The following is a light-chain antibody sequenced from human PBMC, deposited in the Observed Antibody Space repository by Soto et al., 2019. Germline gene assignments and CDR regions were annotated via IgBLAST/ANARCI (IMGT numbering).Light chain of an antibody. CDR1: QYITTY. Sequence: DIQMTQSPSSLSASVGDRVTITCRASQYITTYLNWYQHKPGTAPKLLIYGASSLQSGVPSRFSGNGSGTDFTLTISSLQPEDVATYYCQQSFSVPLTFGGGNKVEIK. CDR3: QQSFSVPLT. J-gene: IGKJ4*01. V-gene: IGKV1-39*01. CDR2: GAS.